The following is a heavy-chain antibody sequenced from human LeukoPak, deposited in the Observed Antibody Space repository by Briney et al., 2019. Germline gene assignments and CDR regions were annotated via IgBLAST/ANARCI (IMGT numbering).Heavy chain of an antibody. CDR1: GGSFSGYY. Sequence: ETLSLTCAVYGGSFSGYYWSWVRQAPGKGLEWVSSISSSSSYIYYADSVKGRFTISRDNAKNSLYLQMNSLRAEDTAVYYCARAGGGLDYWGQGTLVTVSS. CDR3: ARAGGGLDY. CDR2: ISSSSSYI. D-gene: IGHD4-23*01. J-gene: IGHJ4*02. V-gene: IGHV3-21*01.